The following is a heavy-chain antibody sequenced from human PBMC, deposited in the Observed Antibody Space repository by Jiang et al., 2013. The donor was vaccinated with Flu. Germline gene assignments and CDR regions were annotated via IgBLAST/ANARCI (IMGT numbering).Heavy chain of an antibody. J-gene: IGHJ2*01. Sequence: LLKPSETLSLTCAVSGGSISSYYWSWIRQPAGKGLEWIGRIYTSGSTNYNPSLKSRVTMSVDTSKKQFSLKLSSVTAADTAVYYCARCYGDYAAWYFDLWGRGTLVTVSS. CDR1: GGSISSYY. CDR2: IYTSGST. D-gene: IGHD4-17*01. CDR3: ARCYGDYAAWYFDL. V-gene: IGHV4-59*10.